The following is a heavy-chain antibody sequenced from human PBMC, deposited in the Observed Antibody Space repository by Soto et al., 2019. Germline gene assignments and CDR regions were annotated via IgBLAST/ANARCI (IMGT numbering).Heavy chain of an antibody. CDR2: ISYSGST. Sequence: QVQLQESGPGLVRPSQTLSLTCTVSAGSISTINYYWSWIRQHPEKGLEWIGYISYSGSTFYHSSLKSRVTISLDTSKKQFSLTLTSVTAADTAVYYCARSAQWDGVDPWGQGTMVTVSS. V-gene: IGHV4-31*03. CDR1: AGSISTINYY. D-gene: IGHD2-21*01. CDR3: ARSAQWDGVDP. J-gene: IGHJ3*01.